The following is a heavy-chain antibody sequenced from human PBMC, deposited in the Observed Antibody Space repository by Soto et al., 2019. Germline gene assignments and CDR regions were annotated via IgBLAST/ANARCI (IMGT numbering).Heavy chain of an antibody. CDR2: IYWDDDK. CDR3: AHLTTGGFYFDY. V-gene: IGHV2-5*02. CDR1: GFSLSNSGVG. J-gene: IGHJ4*02. D-gene: IGHD4-17*01. Sequence: QITLKESGPTLVKPKHPLTLTCNFSGFSLSNSGVGVGWIRQPPGKALEWLVLIYWDDDKRYSPSLKSRLTNTNDHSKNQLVHTMTNMDPVCTATDYCAHLTTGGFYFDYCGQRNLLTVSS.